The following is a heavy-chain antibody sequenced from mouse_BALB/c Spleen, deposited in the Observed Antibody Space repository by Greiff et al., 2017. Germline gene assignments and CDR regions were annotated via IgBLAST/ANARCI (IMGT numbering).Heavy chain of an antibody. CDR1: GYSITSDYA. Sequence: DVKLQESGPGLVKPSQSLSLTCTVTGYSITSDYAWNWIRQFPGNKLEWMGYISYSGSTSYNPSLKSRISITRDTSKNQFFLQLNSVTTEDTATYYCARAYGSSGDFDYWGQGTTLTVSS. V-gene: IGHV3-2*02. CDR3: ARAYGSSGDFDY. D-gene: IGHD1-1*01. CDR2: ISYSGST. J-gene: IGHJ2*01.